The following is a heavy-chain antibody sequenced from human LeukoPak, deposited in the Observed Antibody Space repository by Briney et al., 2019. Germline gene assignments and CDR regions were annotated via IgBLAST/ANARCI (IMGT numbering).Heavy chain of an antibody. CDR2: INPSGGST. CDR3: ARDDSSGSY. CDR1: GYTFTSYY. D-gene: IGHD6-19*01. V-gene: IGHV1-46*01. Sequence: GASAKVSCKASGYTFTSYYMHWVRHAPGQGLEWMGIINPSGGSTSYAPTFQGRVTMTRDTSTSTVYMELSSLRSEDTPVYYCARDDSSGSYWGQGTLVTVSS. J-gene: IGHJ4*02.